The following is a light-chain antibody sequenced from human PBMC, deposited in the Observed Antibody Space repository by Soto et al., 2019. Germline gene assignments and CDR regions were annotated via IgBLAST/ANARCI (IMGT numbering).Light chain of an antibody. Sequence: QSVLTQPPSVSGAPGQSVTISCTGSSSNIGAGFAVHWYQHLPLTAPKLLIYDDDNRPSGVPARFSASKSGTSASLVITGLQAEDEGDYYCQSHDSDSWVFGGATKLTVL. J-gene: IGLJ3*02. V-gene: IGLV1-40*01. CDR3: QSHDSDSWV. CDR2: DDD. CDR1: SSNIGAGFA.